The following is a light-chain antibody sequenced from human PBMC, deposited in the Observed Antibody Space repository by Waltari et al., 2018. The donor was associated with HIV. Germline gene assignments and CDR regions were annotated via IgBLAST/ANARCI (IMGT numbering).Light chain of an antibody. CDR2: DNN. CDR3: ATWDDSLNSPV. Sequence: QSVLTQPPSVSGAPGQRVTISCTGSSSNIGAGSDVHWYQPLPGTAPKLLIYDNNNRPSGVPDRFSGSKSGTSASLAISGLQSEDESDYYCATWDDSLNSPVFGGGTKLTVL. J-gene: IGLJ3*02. V-gene: IGLV1-40*01. CDR1: SSNIGAGSD.